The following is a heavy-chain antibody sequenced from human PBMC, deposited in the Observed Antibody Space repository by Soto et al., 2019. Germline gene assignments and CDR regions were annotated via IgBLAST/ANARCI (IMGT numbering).Heavy chain of an antibody. CDR1: GFTFNNFA. J-gene: IGHJ6*02. V-gene: IGHV3-48*03. CDR3: ARDLSTFTPNYYFYGMDV. CDR2: ISSSGSTI. Sequence: GESLKISCAAAGFTFNNFAMHWVRQAPGKGLEWVSYISSSGSTIYYADSVKGRFTISRDNAKNSLYLQMNSLRAEDTAVYYCARDLSTFTPNYYFYGMDVWGQGTTVTAPS.